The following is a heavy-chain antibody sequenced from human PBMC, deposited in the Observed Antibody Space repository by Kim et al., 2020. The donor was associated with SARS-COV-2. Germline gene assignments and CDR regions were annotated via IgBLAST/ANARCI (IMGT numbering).Heavy chain of an antibody. V-gene: IGHV3-21*01. J-gene: IGHJ6*02. CDR3: ARYRDDSSGYYQDYYYYGMDV. Sequence: GGSLRLSCAASGFTFSSYSMNWVRQAPGKGLEWVSSISSSSSYIYYADSVKGRFTISRDNAKNSLYLQMNSLRAEDTAVYYCARYRDDSSGYYQDYYYYGMDVWGQGTTVTVSS. CDR1: GFTFSSYS. D-gene: IGHD3-22*01. CDR2: ISSSSSYI.